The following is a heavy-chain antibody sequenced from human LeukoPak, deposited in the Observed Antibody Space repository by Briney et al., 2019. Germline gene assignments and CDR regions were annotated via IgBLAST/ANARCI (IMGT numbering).Heavy chain of an antibody. Sequence: ASVKVSCKASGYTFTSYGISWVRQAPGQGLEWMGWISAYNGNTNYAQKLQGRVTMTTDTSTSTAYMELRSLRSDDTAVYYCARAPYYYGSGSYSAWGQGTLVTVSS. CDR1: GYTFTSYG. CDR3: ARAPYYYGSGSYSA. D-gene: IGHD3-10*01. CDR2: ISAYNGNT. J-gene: IGHJ5*02. V-gene: IGHV1-18*01.